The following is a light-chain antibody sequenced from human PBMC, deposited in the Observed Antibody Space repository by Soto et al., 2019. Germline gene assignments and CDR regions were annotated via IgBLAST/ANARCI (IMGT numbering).Light chain of an antibody. CDR2: DAS. CDR3: QQYHTSSIT. CDR1: QSISDW. V-gene: IGKV1-5*01. J-gene: IGKJ5*01. Sequence: DIQITQSPSTLSASVGDRVTITCRASQSISDWLAWYQQKPGKAPKILIYDASSLESGVPSRFSGSGAGTEFTRTISSLQAEDVASDYCQQYHTSSITFGQGTRLEIK.